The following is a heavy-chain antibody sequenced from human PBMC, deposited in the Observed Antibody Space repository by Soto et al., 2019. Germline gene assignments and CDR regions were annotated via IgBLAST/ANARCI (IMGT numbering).Heavy chain of an antibody. Sequence: GGSLRLSCAASGFTFSSYGMHWVRQAPGKGLEWVAVISYDGSNKYYADSVKGRFTISRDNSKNTLYLQMNSLRAEDTAVYYCANILSGDYYYYYGMDVWGQGTTVIVSS. CDR2: ISYDGSNK. CDR1: GFTFSSYG. D-gene: IGHD4-17*01. V-gene: IGHV3-30*18. J-gene: IGHJ6*02. CDR3: ANILSGDYYYYYGMDV.